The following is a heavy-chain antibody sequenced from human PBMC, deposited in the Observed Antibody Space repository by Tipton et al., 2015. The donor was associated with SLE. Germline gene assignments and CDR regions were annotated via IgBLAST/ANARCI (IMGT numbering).Heavy chain of an antibody. CDR3: ARGMLTWRGAIVGVDV. Sequence: TLSLTCTVSRDSISNGGFYWSWIRQFPGKGLEWIGYTYYSGRTFYNPSLESRLSISVDTSKNQFSLKLTSVTAADTAVYYCARGMLTWRGAIVGVDVWGQGTTVNVSS. D-gene: IGHD2-8*01. V-gene: IGHV4-31*03. CDR2: TYYSGRT. J-gene: IGHJ6*02. CDR1: RDSISNGGFY.